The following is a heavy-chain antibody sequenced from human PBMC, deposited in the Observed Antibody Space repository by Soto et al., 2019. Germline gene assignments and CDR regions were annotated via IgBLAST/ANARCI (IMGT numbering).Heavy chain of an antibody. CDR3: AKEGRQCLVTSDFNY. CDR2: VSHDGRNT. V-gene: IGHV3-30*18. J-gene: IGHJ4*02. CDR1: GFTFSDYD. Sequence: VPRVESGGGVVQPGRSLRLSCAASGFTFSDYDMHWVRQSPGKGLEWVAVVSHDGRNTHYADSVKGRITISRDSSKNTVSLEMTGLSAEDTAVNYFAKEGRQCLVTSDFNYCGQVALVTVSS. D-gene: IGHD6-19*01.